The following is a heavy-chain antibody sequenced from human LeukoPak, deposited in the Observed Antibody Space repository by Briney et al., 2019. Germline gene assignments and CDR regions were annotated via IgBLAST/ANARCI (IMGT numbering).Heavy chain of an antibody. Sequence: PSEPLSLTCTVSGGSIRSYYWSWIRQPPGKGLEWIGYIYYSGSTNYNPSLKRRVTISLDTSKNQFSLKLSSVTTADTAVYYCAREGDNYGNWFDPWGQGTLVTVSS. D-gene: IGHD5-18*01. CDR3: AREGDNYGNWFDP. CDR1: GGSIRSYY. J-gene: IGHJ5*02. V-gene: IGHV4-59*01. CDR2: IYYSGST.